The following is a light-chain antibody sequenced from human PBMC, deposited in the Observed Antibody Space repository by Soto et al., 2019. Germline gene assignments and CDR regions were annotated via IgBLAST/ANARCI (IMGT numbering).Light chain of an antibody. J-gene: IGLJ1*01. Sequence: QSALTQPRSVSGSPGQSVTISCTGTSSDVGGYNYVSWYQQHPGKAPKLMIYDVSKRPSGVLDRFSGSKSGNTASLTISGLQAEDEADYYCCSYAGSYKGYVFGTGTKLTVL. V-gene: IGLV2-11*01. CDR1: SSDVGGYNY. CDR3: CSYAGSYKGYV. CDR2: DVS.